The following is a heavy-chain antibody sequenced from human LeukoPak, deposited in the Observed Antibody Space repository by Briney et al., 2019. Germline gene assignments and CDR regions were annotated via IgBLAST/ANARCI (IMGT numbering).Heavy chain of an antibody. CDR1: GFTFSSYW. J-gene: IGHJ4*02. V-gene: IGHV3-74*01. D-gene: IGHD4-17*01. CDR2: INSDGSST. Sequence: TGGSLRLSCAASGFTFSSYWMHWVRQAPGKGLVWVSRINSDGSSTSYADSVKGRFTISRDNAKNTLYLQMNSLRAEDTAVYYCAKVPHGDYPVDYWGQGTLVTVPS. CDR3: AKVPHGDYPVDY.